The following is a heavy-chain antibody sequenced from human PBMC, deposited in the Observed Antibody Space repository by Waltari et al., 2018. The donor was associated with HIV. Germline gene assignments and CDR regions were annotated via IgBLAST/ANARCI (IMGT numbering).Heavy chain of an antibody. CDR3: VKGMGGILAAGNY. CDR1: GFTFDDYA. J-gene: IGHJ4*02. Sequence: EVQLVESGGGLVQPGRSLRLSCAASGFTFDDYAMHWVRQVPGKGLEWVSSIILNNGNIAYADSVKGRFTNSRDNAKNSLYLQMNSLRTEDTALYYCVKGMGGILAAGNYWGQGTLVTVSS. CDR2: IILNNGNI. V-gene: IGHV3-9*01. D-gene: IGHD6-13*01.